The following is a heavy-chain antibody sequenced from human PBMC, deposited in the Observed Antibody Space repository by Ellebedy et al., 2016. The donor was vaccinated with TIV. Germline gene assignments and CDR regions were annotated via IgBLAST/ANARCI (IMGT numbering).Heavy chain of an antibody. Sequence: PGGSLRLSCAASGFTFSASDMSWVRQAHGKGPEWVSAIPNIGAGTYYGNSVKGRFTISRDNSKNTVYLQMNSLIAEHTALYYCRAYGSWSRRAFEHWGQGTLVTVSS. CDR1: GFTFSASD. J-gene: IGHJ4*02. CDR3: RAYGSWSRRAFEH. CDR2: IPNIGAGT. V-gene: IGHV3-23*01. D-gene: IGHD3-10*01.